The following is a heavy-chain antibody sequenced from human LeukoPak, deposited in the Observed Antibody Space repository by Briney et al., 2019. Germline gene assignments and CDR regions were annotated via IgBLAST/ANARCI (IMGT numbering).Heavy chain of an antibody. CDR2: ISSSGSTI. J-gene: IGHJ4*02. V-gene: IGHV3-11*01. D-gene: IGHD2-2*01. Sequence: GGSLRLSCAASGFTFSDYYMSWLRQAPGKGLEWVSYISSSGSTIYYADSVKGRFTISRDNAKNSLYLQMNSLRAEDTAVYYCARDKSSSTNLLDYWGQGTLVTVSS. CDR3: ARDKSSSTNLLDY. CDR1: GFTFSDYY.